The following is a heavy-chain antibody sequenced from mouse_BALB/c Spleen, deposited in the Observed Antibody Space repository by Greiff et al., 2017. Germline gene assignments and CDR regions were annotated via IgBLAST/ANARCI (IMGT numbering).Heavy chain of an antibody. V-gene: IGHV1-4*02. CDR2: INPSSGYT. J-gene: IGHJ2*01. D-gene: IGHD4-1*01. CDR3: ARGGKLGTTGYFDY. CDR1: GYTFTSYT. Sequence: QVQLKQSAAELARPGASVKMSCKASGYTFTSYTMHWVKQRPGQGLEWIGYINPSSGYTEYNQKFKDKTTLTADKSSSTAYMQLSSLTSEDSAVYYCARGGKLGTTGYFDYWGQGTTLTVSS.